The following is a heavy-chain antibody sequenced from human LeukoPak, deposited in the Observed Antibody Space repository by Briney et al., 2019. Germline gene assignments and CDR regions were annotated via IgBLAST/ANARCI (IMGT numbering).Heavy chain of an antibody. CDR3: ARAAHCTNGVCSNWFDP. CDR2: IYTSGST. V-gene: IGHV4-4*07. CDR1: GGSISSYY. Sequence: PSETLSLTCTVSGGSISSYYWSWIRQPAGKGLEWIGRIYTSGSTNYNPSLKSRVTMSVDTFKNQLSLKLSSVTAADTAVYYCARAAHCTNGVCSNWFDPWGQGTLVTVSS. D-gene: IGHD2-8*01. J-gene: IGHJ5*02.